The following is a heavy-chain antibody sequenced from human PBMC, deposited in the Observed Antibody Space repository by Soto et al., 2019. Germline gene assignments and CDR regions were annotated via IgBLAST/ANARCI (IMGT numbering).Heavy chain of an antibody. J-gene: IGHJ2*01. CDR3: FFQAEDGIRDVRSVSAFLLNRSSDL. CDR2: IYYSGST. V-gene: IGHV4-31*02. D-gene: IGHD3-10*02. Sequence: PGKGLEWIGYIYYSGSTYYNPSLKSRVTISVDTSKNQFSLKLSSVTAADTAVYYFFFQAEDGIRDVRSVSAFLLNRSSDL.